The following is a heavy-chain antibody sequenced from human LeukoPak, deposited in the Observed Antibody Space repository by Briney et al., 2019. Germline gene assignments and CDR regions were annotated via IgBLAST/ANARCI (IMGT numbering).Heavy chain of an antibody. V-gene: IGHV3-15*01. CDR2: IKSKTDGGTT. CDR1: GFTFSSYW. Sequence: GGSLRLSCAASGFTFSSYWMSWVRQAPGKGLEWVGRIKSKTDGGTTDYAAPVKGRFTISRDDSKNTLYLQMNSLRTEDTAVYYCTVTYYDFWSGYYTENHWGQGTLVTVSS. D-gene: IGHD3-3*01. CDR3: TVTYYDFWSGYYTENH. J-gene: IGHJ4*02.